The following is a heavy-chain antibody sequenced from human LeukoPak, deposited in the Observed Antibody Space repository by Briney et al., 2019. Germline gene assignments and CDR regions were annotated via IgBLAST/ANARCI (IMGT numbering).Heavy chain of an antibody. D-gene: IGHD6-19*01. J-gene: IGHJ4*02. CDR1: GFTFSSYA. CDR2: ISGSGGST. Sequence: GGSLRLSCAASGFTFSSYAMSWVRQAPGKGLEWVSAISGSGGSTYYADSVKGRFTISKDNSKNTLYLQMNSLRAEDTAVYYCAKSSSGWYNLDYWGQGTLVTVSS. CDR3: AKSSSGWYNLDY. V-gene: IGHV3-23*01.